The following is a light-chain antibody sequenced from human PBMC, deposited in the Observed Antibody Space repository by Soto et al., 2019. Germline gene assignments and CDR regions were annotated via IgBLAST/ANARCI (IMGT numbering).Light chain of an antibody. J-gene: IGLJ1*01. CDR3: SSYTSISPCV. CDR2: AVD. Sequence: QSVLTQPASLSGSPGQSITISCTGTTSDVGGYNYVSWYQQHPGKAPKLIIYAVDNRPSGLSSRFSGSRSGNTASLTISGLQAEDEADYYCSSYTSISPCVFGTGTKVTVL. V-gene: IGLV2-14*01. CDR1: TSDVGGYNY.